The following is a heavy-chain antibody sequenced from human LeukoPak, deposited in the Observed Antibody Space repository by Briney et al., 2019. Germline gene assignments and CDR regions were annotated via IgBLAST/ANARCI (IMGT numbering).Heavy chain of an antibody. Sequence: ASAKVSCKASGYTFTGYYMHWVRQAPGQGLEWMGWINPNSGGTNYAQKFQGRVTMTRDTSISTAYMELSRLRSDDTAVYYCARARSSSGWYNWFDPWGQGTLVTVSS. CDR1: GYTFTGYY. CDR3: ARARSSSGWYNWFDP. D-gene: IGHD6-19*01. J-gene: IGHJ5*02. CDR2: INPNSGGT. V-gene: IGHV1-2*02.